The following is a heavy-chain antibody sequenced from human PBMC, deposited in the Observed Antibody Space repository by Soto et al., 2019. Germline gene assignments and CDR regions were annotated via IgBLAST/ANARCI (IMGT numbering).Heavy chain of an antibody. D-gene: IGHD3-3*01. V-gene: IGHV4-59*01. J-gene: IGHJ6*03. CDR2: IYYSGST. Sequence: SETLSLTCTVSGGSISSYYWSWIRQPPGKGLEWIGYIYYSGSTNYNPSLKSRVTIPVDTSKNQFSLKLSSVTAADTAVYYCARAQSRVLRFLEWLPQGGYMDVWGKGTTVTVSS. CDR3: ARAQSRVLRFLEWLPQGGYMDV. CDR1: GGSISSYY.